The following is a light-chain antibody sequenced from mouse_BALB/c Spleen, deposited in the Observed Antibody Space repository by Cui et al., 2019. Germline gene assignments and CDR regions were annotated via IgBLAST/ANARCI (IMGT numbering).Light chain of an antibody. CDR2: RAN. Sequence: DITMTQSPSSLYASLGERVTITCKASQDINSYVSWFQQKPGKSPKTLIYRANRLVDGVPSRFSGSGSGQDYSLTISSLEYEDMGIYYCLQYDEFPFTFGSGTKLEIK. J-gene: IGKJ4*01. V-gene: IGKV14-111*01. CDR1: QDINSY. CDR3: LQYDEFPFT.